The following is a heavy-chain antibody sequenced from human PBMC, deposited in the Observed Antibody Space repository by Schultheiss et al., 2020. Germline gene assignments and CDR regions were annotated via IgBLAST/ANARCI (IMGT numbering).Heavy chain of an antibody. CDR2: IDPNSGGT. D-gene: IGHD5-24*01. Sequence: ASVKVSCKASGYTFTGYFIHWVRQAPGQGLEWMGWIDPNSGGTNYAQKFQGRVTMTRDTSISTAYMELSRLRSDDTAVYYCARDPRDGYNPYYYGMDVWGQGTTVTVSS. V-gene: IGHV1-2*02. CDR1: GYTFTGYF. J-gene: IGHJ6*02. CDR3: ARDPRDGYNPYYYGMDV.